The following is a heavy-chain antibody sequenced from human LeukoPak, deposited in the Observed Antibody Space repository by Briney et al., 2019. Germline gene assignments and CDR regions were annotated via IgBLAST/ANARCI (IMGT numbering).Heavy chain of an antibody. D-gene: IGHD3-22*01. J-gene: IGHJ5*02. CDR1: GGSISSYY. CDR3: ARVPSGTYYYDSSGYFPNWFDP. CDR2: IYYSGST. V-gene: IGHV4-59*01. Sequence: SETLSLTCTVPGGSISSYYWSWIRKPPGKGLEWSGYIYYSGSTNYNPSLKSRVTISVDTSKNQFSLKLSSVTAADTAVYYCARVPSGTYYYDSSGYFPNWFDPWGQGTLVTVSS.